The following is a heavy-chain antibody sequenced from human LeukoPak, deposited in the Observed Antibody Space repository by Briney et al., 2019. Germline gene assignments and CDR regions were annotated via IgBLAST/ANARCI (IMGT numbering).Heavy chain of an antibody. CDR2: ISYDGSNK. J-gene: IGHJ4*02. D-gene: IGHD3-22*01. CDR3: ARDAYYYDSSGYLMVERGLDY. Sequence: QTGGSLRLSCAASGLTFSSYAMHWVRQAPGKGLEWVAVISYDGSNKYYADSVKGRFTISRDNSKNTLYLQMNSLRAEDTAVYYCARDAYYYDSSGYLMVERGLDYWGQGTLVTVSS. V-gene: IGHV3-30*04. CDR1: GLTFSSYA.